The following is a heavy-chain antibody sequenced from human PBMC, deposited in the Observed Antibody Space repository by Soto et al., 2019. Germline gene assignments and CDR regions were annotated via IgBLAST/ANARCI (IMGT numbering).Heavy chain of an antibody. V-gene: IGHV5-51*03. CDR2: IYPGDSDV. D-gene: IGHD3-10*01. CDR3: ARTDYGSGTFDS. Sequence: DVQLVQSGAEVKKPGESLRISCKGSGYDFSAYWINWVRQMPGKGLEWMGTIYPGDSDVRYSPPFQGQVTISVDKSISIAYLQWSSLKAADTAIYYCARTDYGSGTFDSWGQGTLVTVSS. J-gene: IGHJ4*02. CDR1: GYDFSAYW.